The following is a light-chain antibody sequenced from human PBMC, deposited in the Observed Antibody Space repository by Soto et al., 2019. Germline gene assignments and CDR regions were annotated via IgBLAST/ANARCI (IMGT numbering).Light chain of an antibody. J-gene: IGKJ4*01. V-gene: IGKV1-5*01. CDR2: DAS. Sequence: DIQMTQSPSILSASVGDRVTITCRASQSISSWLAWYQQKPGKAPKLLIYDASSLESGVPSRFSGSGSGTEFTLTISSLQPEDFATYFCQQLSTYSSFGGGTKVDIK. CDR1: QSISSW. CDR3: QQLSTYSS.